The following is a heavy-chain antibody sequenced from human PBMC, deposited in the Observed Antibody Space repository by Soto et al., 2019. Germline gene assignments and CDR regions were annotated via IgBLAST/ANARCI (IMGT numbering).Heavy chain of an antibody. CDR1: GYTSTNYG. CDR3: ALASGYLAHSPSVAYFDP. CDR2: ISVYSGKT. J-gene: IGHJ5*02. D-gene: IGHD6-25*01. V-gene: IGHV1-18*01. Sequence: QVQLVQSGTEVKKPGASLKVSCKASGYTSTNYGIAWVRQAPGQGLEWMGWISVYSGKTNYAQNVQVRLTMTTDTSTSTAYMELTNLRSDDTAVYYCALASGYLAHSPSVAYFDPWGQGTLVTVSS.